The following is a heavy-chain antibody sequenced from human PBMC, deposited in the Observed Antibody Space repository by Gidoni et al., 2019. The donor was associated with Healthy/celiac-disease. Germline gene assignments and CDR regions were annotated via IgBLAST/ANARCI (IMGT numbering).Heavy chain of an antibody. CDR2: IYPGDSDP. CDR1: GYSFTSYW. J-gene: IGHJ6*03. V-gene: IGHV5-51*01. CDR3: ARQRPGHSSGWYDYYYYYMDV. D-gene: IGHD6-19*01. Sequence: EVQLVQSGAEVKKPGESMKISWKGSGYSFTSYWIGWVRQMPGKGLGWMGIIYPGDSDPRYSPSFQGQVTISADKSISTAYLQWSSLKASDTAMYYCARQRPGHSSGWYDYYYYYMDVWGKGTTVTVSS.